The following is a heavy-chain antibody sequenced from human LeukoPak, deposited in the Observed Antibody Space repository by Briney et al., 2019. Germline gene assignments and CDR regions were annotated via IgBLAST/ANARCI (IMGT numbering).Heavy chain of an antibody. CDR2: ISYDGSNR. J-gene: IGHJ4*02. V-gene: IGHV3-30*02. Sequence: GXXLRLSCAASGFTFSSSGMHWVRQAPGKGLEWVAFISYDGSNRYYADSVKGRFTISRDNSKNTLYLQMNSLRAEDTAVYYCAKETRGSYSDYWGQGTLVTVSS. CDR3: AKETRGSYSDY. D-gene: IGHD5-12*01. CDR1: GFTFSSSG.